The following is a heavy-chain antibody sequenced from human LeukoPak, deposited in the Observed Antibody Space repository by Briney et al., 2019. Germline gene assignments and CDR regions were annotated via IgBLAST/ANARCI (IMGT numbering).Heavy chain of an antibody. V-gene: IGHV1-2*02. CDR1: GYTFTGYY. D-gene: IGHD2-21*02. CDR3: ARKYIVVVTAIPGNYYSYYVMDV. CDR2: INPNSGGT. J-gene: IGHJ6*02. Sequence: ASVKVSCKASGYTFTGYYMHWVRQAPGQGLEWMGWINPNSGGTNYAQKFQGRVTMTRDTSTSTVYMELSSLRSEDTAVYYCARKYIVVVTAIPGNYYSYYVMDVGGQGTTVTVPS.